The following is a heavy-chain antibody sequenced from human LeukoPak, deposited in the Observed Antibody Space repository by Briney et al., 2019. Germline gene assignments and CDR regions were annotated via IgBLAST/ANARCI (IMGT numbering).Heavy chain of an antibody. D-gene: IGHD6-6*01. J-gene: IGHJ4*02. V-gene: IGHV4-34*01. Sequence: KPSETLSLTCAVYGGSFSGYYWSWIRQPPGKGLEWIGEINHSGSTNYNPSLKSRVTISVDTSKNQFSLKLSSVTAADTAVYYCASSIAARPNYFDYWGQGTLVTVSS. CDR1: GGSFSGYY. CDR2: INHSGST. CDR3: ASSIAARPNYFDY.